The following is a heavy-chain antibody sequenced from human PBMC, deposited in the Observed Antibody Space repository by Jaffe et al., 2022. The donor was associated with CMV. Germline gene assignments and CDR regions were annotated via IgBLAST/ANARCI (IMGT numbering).Heavy chain of an antibody. D-gene: IGHD3-3*01. V-gene: IGHV5-51*01. CDR2: IYPGDSDT. CDR1: GYSFTSYW. Sequence: EVQLVQSGAEVKKPGESLKISCKGSGYSFTSYWIGWVRQMPGKGLEWMGIIYPGDSDTRYSPSFQGQVTISADKSISTAYLQWSSLKASDTAMYYCARLEVLRFFDYGMDVWGQGTTVTVSS. J-gene: IGHJ6*02. CDR3: ARLEVLRFFDYGMDV.